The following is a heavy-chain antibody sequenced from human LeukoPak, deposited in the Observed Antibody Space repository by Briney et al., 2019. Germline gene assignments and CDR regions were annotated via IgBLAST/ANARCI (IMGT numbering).Heavy chain of an antibody. CDR3: ARSRRKTYYYGSGSGYFDC. D-gene: IGHD3-10*01. CDR1: GFTFSSYW. Sequence: GGSLRLSCAASGFTFSSYWMSWVRQAPGKGLEWVANIKQDGSEKYYVDSVKGRFTISRDNAKNSLYLQMNSLRAEDTAVYYCARSRRKTYYYGSGSGYFDCWGQGTLVTVSS. CDR2: IKQDGSEK. V-gene: IGHV3-7*01. J-gene: IGHJ4*02.